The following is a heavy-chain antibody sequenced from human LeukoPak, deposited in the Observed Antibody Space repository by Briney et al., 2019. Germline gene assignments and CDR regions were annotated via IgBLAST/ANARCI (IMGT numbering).Heavy chain of an antibody. V-gene: IGHV4-39*07. CDR2: IHYSGTT. CDR3: ARAGCSGGSCYGSRGAFDI. Sequence: PSETLSLTCTVSGVSVSSSSYYWAWIRQPPGKGLEWIGSIHYSGTTYYNPSLKSRVTISVDTSKNQFSLKLSSVTAADTAVYYCARAGCSGGSCYGSRGAFDIWGQGTMVTVSS. D-gene: IGHD2-15*01. J-gene: IGHJ3*02. CDR1: GVSVSSSSYY.